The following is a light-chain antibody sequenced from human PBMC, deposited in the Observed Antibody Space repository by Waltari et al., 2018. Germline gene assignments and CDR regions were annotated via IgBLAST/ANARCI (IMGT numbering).Light chain of an antibody. CDR3: QQSDSAPLT. V-gene: IGKV1-39*01. Sequence: DIQVTQSPSSLSASVGDRVTITCRASQSISRHLNWYKQKPGKDPKFLIYAASTLQSGVPSRISGSGSGTEFTLIINSLQPEDVATYYCQQSDSAPLTFGQGTRVDIK. J-gene: IGKJ1*01. CDR2: AAS. CDR1: QSISRH.